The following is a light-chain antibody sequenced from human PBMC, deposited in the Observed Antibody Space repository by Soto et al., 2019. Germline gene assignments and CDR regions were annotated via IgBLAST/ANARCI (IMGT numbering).Light chain of an antibody. V-gene: IGKV3-20*01. CDR2: GTS. CDR3: QRYGSSPLIT. CDR1: QSVSSSS. J-gene: IGKJ5*01. Sequence: ETVFTQSPGTLNLSPGERATLSCRASQSVSSSSLAWYQQRPGQAPRLLIYGTSSRATGIPDRFSGSGSGTDFTLTISRLEPEDFAVYFCQRYGSSPLITFGQGTRLEIK.